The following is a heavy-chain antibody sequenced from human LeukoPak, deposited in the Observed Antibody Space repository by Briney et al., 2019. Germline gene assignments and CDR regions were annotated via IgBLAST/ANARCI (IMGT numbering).Heavy chain of an antibody. CDR3: ARVTRSAIYYYYGMDV. CDR1: GYTFTSYG. CDR2: ISAYNGNT. Sequence: ASVKVSCKASGYTFTSYGISWVRQAPGQGLEWMGWISAYNGNTSYAQKLQGRVTMTTDTSTSTAYMELRSLRSDDTAVYYCARVTRSAIYYYYGMDVWGQGTTVTVSS. D-gene: IGHD3-16*01. J-gene: IGHJ6*02. V-gene: IGHV1-18*01.